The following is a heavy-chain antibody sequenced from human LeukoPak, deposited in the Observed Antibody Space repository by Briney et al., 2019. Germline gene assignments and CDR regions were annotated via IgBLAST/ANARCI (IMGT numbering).Heavy chain of an antibody. Sequence: GGSLRLSCAASGFTFSSYAMSWVRQAPGKGLKCLAMIYYDGSDQSYADSVRGRFTISRDNSKNMLYLQLSSLRAEDSAMYFCATHRGDYHYMDVWGKGTTVSVAS. CDR2: IYYDGSDQ. V-gene: IGHV3-33*08. CDR3: ATHRGDYHYMDV. D-gene: IGHD3-10*01. CDR1: GFTFSSYA. J-gene: IGHJ6*03.